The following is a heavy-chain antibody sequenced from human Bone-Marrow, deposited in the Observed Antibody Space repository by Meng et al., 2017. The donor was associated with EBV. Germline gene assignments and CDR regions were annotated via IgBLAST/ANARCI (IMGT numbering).Heavy chain of an antibody. J-gene: IGHJ4*02. Sequence: VRLRGSVHGLVKLSGTLSLTCAVSGAAIRSNSWWSWVRQPPGKGLEWIGEIYHTGSTNYNPSLKSRVTISVDRSKNQLSLKVRSVTAADTAVYYCARRALAGDVSVYFDYWDQGTLVTVSS. D-gene: IGHD2-21*01. CDR2: IYHTGST. CDR1: GAAIRSNSW. CDR3: ARRALAGDVSVYFDY. V-gene: IGHV4-4*02.